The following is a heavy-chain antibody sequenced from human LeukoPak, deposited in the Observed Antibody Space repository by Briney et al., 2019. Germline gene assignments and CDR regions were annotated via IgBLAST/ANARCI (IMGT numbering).Heavy chain of an antibody. CDR2: IKQDGSEK. CDR3: ARDHLVDIVGSIDY. CDR1: GFTFSSYW. Sequence: GGSLRLSCAASGFTFSSYWMSWVRQAPGKGLEWVANIKQDGSEKYYVDSVKGRFTTSRDNAKNSLYLQMNSLRAEDTAVYYCARDHLVDIVGSIDYWGQGTLVTVSS. V-gene: IGHV3-7*01. J-gene: IGHJ4*02. D-gene: IGHD1-26*01.